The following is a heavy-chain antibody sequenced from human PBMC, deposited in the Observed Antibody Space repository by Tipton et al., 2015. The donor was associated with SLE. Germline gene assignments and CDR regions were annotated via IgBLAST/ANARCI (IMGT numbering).Heavy chain of an antibody. CDR2: INHESTTM. J-gene: IGHJ4*02. D-gene: IGHD5-24*01. CDR3: ARGGLEPVDY. V-gene: IGHV3-74*01. Sequence: LSLTCATSGFTFSSYWVHWFRQAPGKGPVWVSRINHESTTMNYADSVRGRFSLSRDNARSTLYLVLSSLRIEDTGVYFCARGGLEPVDYWGQGTQVTVSS. CDR1: GFTFSSYW.